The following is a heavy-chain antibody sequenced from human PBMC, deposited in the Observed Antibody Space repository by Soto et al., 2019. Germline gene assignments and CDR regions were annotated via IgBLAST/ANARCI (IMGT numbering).Heavy chain of an antibody. CDR3: ASAYCGGDCSNYYYGMDV. V-gene: IGHV1-18*01. D-gene: IGHD2-21*02. J-gene: IGHJ6*02. Sequence: GASVKVSCKASGYTFTSYGISWVRQAPGQGLEWMGWISAYNGNTNYAQKLQGRVTITRDTSASTAYMELSSLRSEDTAVYYCASAYCGGDCSNYYYGMDVWGQGTTVTVSS. CDR2: ISAYNGNT. CDR1: GYTFTSYG.